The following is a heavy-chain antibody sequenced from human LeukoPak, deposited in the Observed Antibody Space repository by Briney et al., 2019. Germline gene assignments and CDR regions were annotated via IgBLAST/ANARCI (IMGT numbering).Heavy chain of an antibody. CDR2: MNPNSGGT. J-gene: IGHJ6*03. CDR3: ARGAALDTLDYYYYMDV. CDR1: GYTLTGYY. V-gene: IGHV1-2*02. Sequence: ASVKVSCKASGYTLTGYYMHWVRQAPGQGLEWLGWMNPNSGGTDFAQKFRGRVTMTRDTSISTAYMELSRLRSDDTAVYYCARGAALDTLDYYYYMDVRGKGTTVTV. D-gene: IGHD3-9*01.